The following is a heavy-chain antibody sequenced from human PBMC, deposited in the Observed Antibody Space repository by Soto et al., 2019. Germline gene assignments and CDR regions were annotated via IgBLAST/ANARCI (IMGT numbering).Heavy chain of an antibody. V-gene: IGHV3-23*01. J-gene: IGHJ5*02. CDR2: ISGSGGST. CDR3: AKDLWVDYYGSGSSLNWFDP. CDR1: GFTFSSYA. Sequence: GGSLRLSCAASGFTFSSYAMSWVRQAPGKGLEWVSAISGSGGSTYYADSVKGRFTISRDNSKNTLYLQMNSLRAEDTAVYYCAKDLWVDYYGSGSSLNWFDPWGQGTLVTVSS. D-gene: IGHD3-10*01.